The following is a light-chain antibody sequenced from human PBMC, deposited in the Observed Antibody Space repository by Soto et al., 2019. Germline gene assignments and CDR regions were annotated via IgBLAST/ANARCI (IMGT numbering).Light chain of an antibody. V-gene: IGKV3-11*01. CDR1: QSDRTY. J-gene: IGKJ5*01. Sequence: ELTHSRGTRSLSPRQRATLSCRASQSDRTYLAWYQVKPGQSPRLLIYDASRRASGVPARFSGSGSGTDFTLTISSLGPEDFGLYYCKQRNTWPPITFGQGRRPAIK. CDR3: KQRNTWPPIT. CDR2: DAS.